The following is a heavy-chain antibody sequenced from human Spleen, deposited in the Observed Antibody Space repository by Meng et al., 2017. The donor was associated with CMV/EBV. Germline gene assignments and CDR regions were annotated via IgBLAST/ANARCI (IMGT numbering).Heavy chain of an antibody. V-gene: IGHV4-59*01. J-gene: IGHJ4*02. CDR1: GGSISSYY. CDR3: ARDMVSFGYFGY. D-gene: IGHD5-18*01. CDR2: IYYSGST. Sequence: SETLSLTCTVSGGSISSYYWSWIRQPPGKGLEWIGYIYYSGSTNYNPSLKSRVTISVDTSKNQFSLKLSSVTAADTAVYYCARDMVSFGYFGYWGQGMLVTVSS.